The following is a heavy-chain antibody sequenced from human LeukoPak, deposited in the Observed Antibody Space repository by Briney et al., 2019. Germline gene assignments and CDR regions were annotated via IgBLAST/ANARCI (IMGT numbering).Heavy chain of an antibody. J-gene: IGHJ4*02. CDR1: GFTFRDYY. D-gene: IGHD3-22*01. CDR3: ARVPKKMPSGAYDHFDY. V-gene: IGHV3-11*05. Sequence: GGSLRLSCAASGFTFRDYYMSWIRQPPGKGLEWVSYITIRSDYTKYADSVKGRFTISRDNAKNSLSLQMNSLRGEDTAVYYCARVPKKMPSGAYDHFDYWGQGTLVTVPS. CDR2: ITIRSDYT.